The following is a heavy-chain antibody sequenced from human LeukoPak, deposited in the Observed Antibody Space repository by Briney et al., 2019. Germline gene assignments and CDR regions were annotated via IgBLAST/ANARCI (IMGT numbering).Heavy chain of an antibody. J-gene: IGHJ3*02. V-gene: IGHV3-48*04. CDR3: ARDISLGTFDI. D-gene: IGHD1-26*01. CDR1: GFTFSSYS. Sequence: GGSLRLSCAASGFTFSSYSMNWVRQAPGKGLEWISYISSSSSTIYYADSVKGRFTISRDNAKNSLYLQMNSLRAEDTAVYYCARDISLGTFDIWGQGTMVTVSS. CDR2: ISSSSSTI.